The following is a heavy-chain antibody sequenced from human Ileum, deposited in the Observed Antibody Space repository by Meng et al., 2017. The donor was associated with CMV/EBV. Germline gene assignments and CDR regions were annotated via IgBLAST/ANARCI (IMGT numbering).Heavy chain of an antibody. CDR2: VYDTGDT. CDR3: AKLRPTGTGGRGYNDY. CDR1: GGPIRSTSYY. V-gene: IGHV4-39*07. D-gene: IGHD2-8*02. J-gene: IGHJ4*02. Sequence: QLQLQQSGPGRVNPSETRSLTCTVSGGPIRSTSYYWGWIRQPPGEGLEWIGTVYDTGDTYYKLSLQSRATISLDTSRNQFSLNLSSVTAADTAVYYCAKLRPTGTGGRGYNDYRGQGALVTVSS.